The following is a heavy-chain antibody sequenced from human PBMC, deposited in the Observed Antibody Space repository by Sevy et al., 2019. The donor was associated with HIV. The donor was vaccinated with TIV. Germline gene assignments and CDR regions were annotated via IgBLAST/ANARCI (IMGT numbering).Heavy chain of an antibody. V-gene: IGHV3-15*01. Sequence: GGSLRLSCAASGFIFNNAWMSWVRQAPGKGLEWVGRIKSNTDGGTTDDAAPVKDRFTISRDDSKNTLYLQMNSVKTDDTAVYYCTSMTTVEGVFDYWGQGTLVTVSS. J-gene: IGHJ4*02. CDR3: TSMTTVEGVFDY. CDR1: GFIFNNAW. CDR2: IKSNTDGGTT. D-gene: IGHD4-17*01.